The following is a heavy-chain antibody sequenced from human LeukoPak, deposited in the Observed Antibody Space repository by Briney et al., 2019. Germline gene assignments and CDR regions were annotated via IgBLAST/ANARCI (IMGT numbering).Heavy chain of an antibody. J-gene: IGHJ3*02. CDR1: GYTFTGYY. CDR2: INPNSGGT. D-gene: IGHD3-22*01. CDR3: ARELRSYYDSSGQASWDAFDI. Sequence: ASVKVSFKASGYTFTGYYMHWVRQAPGQGLEWMGWINPNSGGTNYAQKFQGRVTMTRDTSISTAYMELSRLRSDVTAVYYCARELRSYYDSSGQASWDAFDIWGQGTMVTVSS. V-gene: IGHV1-2*02.